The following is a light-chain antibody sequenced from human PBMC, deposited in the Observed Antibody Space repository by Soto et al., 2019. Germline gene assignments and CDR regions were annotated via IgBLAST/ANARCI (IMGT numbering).Light chain of an antibody. CDR3: QQYRTSFT. CDR2: GAT. V-gene: IGKV3-20*01. CDR1: QSVAGNY. Sequence: IVLTQSPGTLSLSPGDRATLSCGASQSVAGNYLAWYQQKPGQAPRLLIYGATTRASGIPDRFSGSGSGTDFTLTISRLEPEDCAVYYWQQYRTSFTFGPGTTVEI. J-gene: IGKJ3*01.